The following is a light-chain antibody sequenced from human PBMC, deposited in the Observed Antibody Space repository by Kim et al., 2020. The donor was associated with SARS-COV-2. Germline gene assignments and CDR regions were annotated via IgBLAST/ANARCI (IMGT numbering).Light chain of an antibody. J-gene: IGLJ3*02. CDR1: NIGSKA. V-gene: IGLV3-9*01. Sequence: SYELTQPLSVSMAPGQTARITCGGSNIGSKAVHWYQQKPGQAPVMVISRNNNRPAGIPERFSGSNSGNTATLTISRAQVGDEADYYCQVWDSNTVVFGGGTQLTVL. CDR2: RNN. CDR3: QVWDSNTVV.